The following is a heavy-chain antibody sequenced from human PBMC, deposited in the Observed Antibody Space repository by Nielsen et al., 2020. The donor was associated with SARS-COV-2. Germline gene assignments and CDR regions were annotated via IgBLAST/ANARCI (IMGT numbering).Heavy chain of an antibody. CDR2: IYYSGSA. D-gene: IGHD5-24*01. V-gene: IGHV4-31*03. J-gene: IGHJ4*02. CDR3: ARLIGYSTSSDY. Sequence: SETLSLTCTVSGGSISSGSYYWTWIRQLLGKGLMWLGHIYYSGSASYNPSLKSRVTLSVDTPKNQFSLRLTSVTAADTGVYYCARLIGYSTSSDYWGQGTLVTVSS. CDR1: GGSISSGSYY.